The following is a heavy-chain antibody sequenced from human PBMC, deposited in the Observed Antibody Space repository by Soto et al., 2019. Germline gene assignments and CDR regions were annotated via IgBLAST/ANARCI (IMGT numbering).Heavy chain of an antibody. CDR1: GYTFTSYD. V-gene: IGHV1-8*01. D-gene: IGHD3-3*01. J-gene: IGHJ4*02. CDR3: ARGRYYDLWSGYPLTYRPHLDY. CDR2: MNPNSGNT. Sequence: QVQLVQSGAEVKKPGASVKVSCKASGYTFTSYDINWVRQATGQGLEWMGWMNPNSGNTGYAQKFQGRVTMTRNTSISTAYMELSSLRSEDTAVYYCARGRYYDLWSGYPLTYRPHLDYWGQGTLVTVSS.